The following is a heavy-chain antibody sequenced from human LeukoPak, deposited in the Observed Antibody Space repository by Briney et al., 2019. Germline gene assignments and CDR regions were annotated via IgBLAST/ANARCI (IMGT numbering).Heavy chain of an antibody. D-gene: IGHD1-26*01. CDR2: IYSSGNT. CDR3: ARLRWQLVGPYFDY. CDR1: GDSISTYY. J-gene: IGHJ4*02. Sequence: KPSETLSLTCSFSGDSISTYYWSWIRQPPGKGLVWIGHIYSSGNTDYNSSLKSRVTISVDTSKSQFSLRLSSVTATDTAVYYCARLRWQLVGPYFDYWGQGILVTVSS. V-gene: IGHV4-59*01.